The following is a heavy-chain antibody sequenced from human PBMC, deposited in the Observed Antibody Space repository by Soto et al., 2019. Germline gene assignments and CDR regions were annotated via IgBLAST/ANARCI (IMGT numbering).Heavy chain of an antibody. CDR3: ASDAPQTWTFYGR. D-gene: IGHD3-10*01. CDR2: IWYDGTNK. V-gene: IGHV3-33*01. Sequence: AGGSLRLSCAASGFTFSSYGMHWVRQAPGKGLEWVAVIWYDGTNKYYVDSVKGRFTISRDNSKNTVYLQLNSLRAEDTAVYYRASDAPQTWTFYGRWVQGPWVTVSS. J-gene: IGHJ4*02. CDR1: GFTFSSYG.